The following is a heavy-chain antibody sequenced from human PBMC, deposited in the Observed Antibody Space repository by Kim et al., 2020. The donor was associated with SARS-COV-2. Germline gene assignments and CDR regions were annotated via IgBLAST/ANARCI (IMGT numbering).Heavy chain of an antibody. CDR3: ARAHCSSTSCYDRAYYFDY. D-gene: IGHD2-2*01. CDR2: ISSSRSYI. J-gene: IGHJ4*02. Sequence: GGSLRLSCGASGFTFSSYSMNWVRQAPGKGLEWVSSISSSRSYIYYADSVKGRFTISRDNAKNSLYLQMNSLRAEDTAVYYCARAHCSSTSCYDRAYYFDYWGEGTLVTVSS. CDR1: GFTFSSYS. V-gene: IGHV3-21*01.